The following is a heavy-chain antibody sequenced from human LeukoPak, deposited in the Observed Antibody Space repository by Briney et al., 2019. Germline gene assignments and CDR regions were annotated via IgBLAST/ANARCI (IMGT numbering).Heavy chain of an antibody. V-gene: IGHV1-46*02. CDR3: ARTGPRDTSPDY. CDR1: GYPVNSFY. CDR2: IYPSGGSA. D-gene: IGHD2-2*01. Sequence: GASVKVSFKASGYPVNSFYTHWVRQAPGQGLEWVGIIYPSGGSASFTQKFQGRVTMTRDTSTSTLYMELSSLRSEDTAVYYCARTGPRDTSPDYWGQGTLVTVSS. J-gene: IGHJ4*02.